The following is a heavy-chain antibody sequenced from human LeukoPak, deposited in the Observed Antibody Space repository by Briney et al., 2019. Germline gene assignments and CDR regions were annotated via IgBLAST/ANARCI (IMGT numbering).Heavy chain of an antibody. J-gene: IGHJ4*02. Sequence: GSLRLSCAASGFTFSNYGMTWVRQSPEKGLEWVAGISSAGITTYYADSVKGRFTISRDNYENTVHLQMSTVRAEDTAVYYCAKDAGALPVACFDYWGQGTPVTVSS. CDR1: GFTFSNYG. V-gene: IGHV3-23*01. CDR2: ISSAGITT. D-gene: IGHD6-19*01. CDR3: AKDAGALPVACFDY.